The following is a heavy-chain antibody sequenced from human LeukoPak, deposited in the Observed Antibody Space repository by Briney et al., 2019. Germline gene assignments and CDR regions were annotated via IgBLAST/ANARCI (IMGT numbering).Heavy chain of an antibody. CDR1: GYTFTSYG. CDR3: ATSSVAPEWYYYYYGMDV. J-gene: IGHJ6*02. V-gene: IGHV1-18*01. CDR2: ISAYNGNT. D-gene: IGHD6-19*01. Sequence: RASVKGSFKASGYTFTSYGISWVRQAPGQGLEWMGWISAYNGNTNYAQKLQGRVTMTTDTSTSTAYMELRSLRSDDTAVYYCATSSVAPEWYYYYYGMDVWGQGTTVTVSS.